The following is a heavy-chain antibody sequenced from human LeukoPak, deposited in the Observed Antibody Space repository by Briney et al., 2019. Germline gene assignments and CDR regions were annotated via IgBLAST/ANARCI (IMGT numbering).Heavy chain of an antibody. J-gene: IGHJ3*02. V-gene: IGHV3-20*04. D-gene: IGHD6-25*01. CDR2: INWNGGST. CDR3: ARRSAAKDAFDI. CDR1: GFTFDDYG. Sequence: GGSLRLSCAASGFTFDDYGMSWVRQAPGKGLEWVSGINWNGGSTGYADSVKGRFTISRDNAKNTLYLQMNSLRAEDTAVYYCARRSAAKDAFDIWGQGTMVTVSS.